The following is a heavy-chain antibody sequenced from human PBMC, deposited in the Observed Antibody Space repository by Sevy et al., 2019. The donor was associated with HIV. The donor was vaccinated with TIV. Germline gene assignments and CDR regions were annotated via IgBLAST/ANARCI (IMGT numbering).Heavy chain of an antibody. D-gene: IGHD3-22*01. CDR1: GYSFTSQW. J-gene: IGHJ3*01. V-gene: IGHV5-51*01. Sequence: GESLKISCKGSGYSFTSQWIGWVRQMPGKGLEWMGIIYPDESDIAYSPSFQGQVTISADKSISTAYLQWSSLKASDTAMYYCARHRSSCYYDDAFDLWGQGTMVTVSS. CDR3: ARHRSSCYYDDAFDL. CDR2: IYPDESDI.